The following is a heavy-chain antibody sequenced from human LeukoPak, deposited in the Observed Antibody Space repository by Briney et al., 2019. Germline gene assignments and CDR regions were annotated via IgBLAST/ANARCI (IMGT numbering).Heavy chain of an antibody. CDR3: AKPARTDYTDY. Sequence: GGSLRLSCAASGFTLSSYGMHWVRQAPGKGLEWVAVISYDGSNKYYADSVKGRFTISRDNSKNTLYLQMNSLRAEDTAVYYCAKPARTDYTDYWGQGTLVTVSS. CDR1: GFTLSSYG. D-gene: IGHD1-14*01. CDR2: ISYDGSNK. J-gene: IGHJ4*02. V-gene: IGHV3-30*18.